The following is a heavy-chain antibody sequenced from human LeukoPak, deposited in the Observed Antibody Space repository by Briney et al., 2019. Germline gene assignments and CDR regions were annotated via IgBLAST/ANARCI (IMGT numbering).Heavy chain of an antibody. V-gene: IGHV3-23*01. CDR2: ISGRGGNT. D-gene: IGHD2-21*02. CDR1: GFTFSSYA. CDR3: AKGILKGYCGGDCYSPFGY. Sequence: GGSLRLSCAASGFTFSSYAMSWVRQAPGKGLEWVSAISGRGGNTYYADSVKGRFTISRDNSKNTLYLQMNGLRAEDTAVYYCAKGILKGYCGGDCYSPFGYWGQGTLVTVSS. J-gene: IGHJ4*02.